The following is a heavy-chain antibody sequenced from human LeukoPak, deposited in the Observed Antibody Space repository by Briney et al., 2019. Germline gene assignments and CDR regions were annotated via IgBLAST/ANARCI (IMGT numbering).Heavy chain of an antibody. CDR3: ARGQARPRKYYYYMDV. J-gene: IGHJ6*03. CDR2: IIPIFGTA. CDR1: GGTFSSYA. D-gene: IGHD6-6*01. V-gene: IGHV1-69*05. Sequence: ASVKVSCKASGGTFSSYAISWVRQAPGQGLEWMGGIIPIFGTANYAQKFQGRVTITTDESTSTAYMELSSLRSEDTAVYYCARGQARPRKYYYYMDVWGQGTTVTVSS.